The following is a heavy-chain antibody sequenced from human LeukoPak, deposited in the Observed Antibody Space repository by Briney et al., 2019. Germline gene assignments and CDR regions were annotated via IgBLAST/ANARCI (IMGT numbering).Heavy chain of an antibody. CDR1: GYSFTNYW. V-gene: IGHV5-10-1*01. Sequence: GESLKISCKGSGYSFTNYWISWVRQMPGKGLEWMGRIDPSDSYTNYSPSFQGHVTISADKSISTAYLQWSSLKASDTAMYYCARQVGARYNWFDPWGQGTLVTVSS. J-gene: IGHJ5*02. CDR3: ARQVGARYNWFDP. D-gene: IGHD1-26*01. CDR2: IDPSDSYT.